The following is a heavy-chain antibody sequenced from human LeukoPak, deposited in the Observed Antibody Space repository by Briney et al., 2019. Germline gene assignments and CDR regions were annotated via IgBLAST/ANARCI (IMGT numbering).Heavy chain of an antibody. D-gene: IGHD3-16*02. CDR1: GGSISSSSYY. V-gene: IGHV4-39*01. Sequence: SETLSLTCTVSGGSISSSSYYWGWIRQPPGKGLEWIGSIYYSGSTYYNPSLKSRVTISVDTSKNQFSLKLSSVTAADTAVYYCARFRVGDYVWGSYRYEVGAFDIWGQGTMVTVSS. CDR2: IYYSGST. CDR3: ARFRVGDYVWGSYRYEVGAFDI. J-gene: IGHJ3*02.